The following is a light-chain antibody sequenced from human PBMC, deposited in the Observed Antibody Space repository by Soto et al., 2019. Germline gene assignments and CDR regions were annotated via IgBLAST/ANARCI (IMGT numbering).Light chain of an antibody. CDR2: ATS. V-gene: IGKV3-20*01. CDR3: QQYSSLPHT. J-gene: IGKJ2*01. Sequence: EIVLTQSPGTLSLSPGERATLSCRASQSVSSRDLAWYQQKPGQAPRLLIYATSSRAAGIPDRFSGSGSGTDFTLTISRLEPEDFAVYYCQQYSSLPHTFGRGTKLEVK. CDR1: QSVSSRD.